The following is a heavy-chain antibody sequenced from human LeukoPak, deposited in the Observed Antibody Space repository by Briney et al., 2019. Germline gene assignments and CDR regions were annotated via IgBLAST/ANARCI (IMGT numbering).Heavy chain of an antibody. CDR3: ARARPDSSGYYYVAFDI. Sequence: GGSLRLYCAASGFTFSSYWMSWVRQAPGKGLEWVANIKQDGSEKYYVDSVKGRFTISRDNAKNSLYLQMNSLRAEDTAVYYCARARPDSSGYYYVAFDIWGQGTMVTVSS. CDR2: IKQDGSEK. D-gene: IGHD3-22*01. J-gene: IGHJ3*02. CDR1: GFTFSSYW. V-gene: IGHV3-7*01.